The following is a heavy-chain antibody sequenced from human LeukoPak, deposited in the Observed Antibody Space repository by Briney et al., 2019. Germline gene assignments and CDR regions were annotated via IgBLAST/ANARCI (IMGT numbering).Heavy chain of an antibody. CDR1: GGTFSSYA. D-gene: IGHD1-26*01. V-gene: IGHV1-69*13. J-gene: IGHJ4*02. CDR2: IIPIFGTA. Sequence: SVKVSCKASGGTFSSYAISWVRQAPGQGLEWMGGIIPIFGTANYAQKFQGRVTITADESTSTAYMELSSLRSEDTAVYYCARDRGWELAYFDYWGQGTLVTVSS. CDR3: ARDRGWELAYFDY.